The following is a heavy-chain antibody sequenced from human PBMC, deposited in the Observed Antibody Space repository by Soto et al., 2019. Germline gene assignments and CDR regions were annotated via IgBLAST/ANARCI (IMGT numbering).Heavy chain of an antibody. D-gene: IGHD3-22*01. CDR2: TYYRSKWYH. Sequence: SQTLSLTCVISGESVSSNSAAWNWIRQSPSRGLEWLGRTYYRSKWYHDYAVSVKSRIMINPDTSKNQFSLQLSSVTREDTAVYYCARDVRENFYDSSGYYSYYNGMDVWGPGTTVTVSS. CDR1: GESVSSNSAA. V-gene: IGHV6-1*01. CDR3: ARDVRENFYDSSGYYSYYNGMDV. J-gene: IGHJ6*02.